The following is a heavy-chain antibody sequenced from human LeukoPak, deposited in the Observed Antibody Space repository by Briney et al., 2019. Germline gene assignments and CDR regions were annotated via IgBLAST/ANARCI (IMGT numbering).Heavy chain of an antibody. J-gene: IGHJ4*02. V-gene: IGHV4-34*01. Sequence: SEALSLTCAVYGGSFSGYYWSWIRQPPGKGLEWIGEINHSGSTNYNPSLKSRVTISVDTSRNQFSLKLSSVTAADTAVYYCARHLSSQVSPFAGWGQGTLVTVSS. CDR1: GGSFSGYY. CDR3: ARHLSSQVSPFAG. CDR2: INHSGST. D-gene: IGHD2-8*01.